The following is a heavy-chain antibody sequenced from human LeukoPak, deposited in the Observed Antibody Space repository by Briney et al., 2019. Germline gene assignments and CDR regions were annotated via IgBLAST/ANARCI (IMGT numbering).Heavy chain of an antibody. D-gene: IGHD3-22*01. CDR3: ARVGYYDSSGYYGFDY. CDR1: GYTFTSYY. CDR2: INPSGGST. V-gene: IGHV1-46*01. Sequence: ASVKVSCKASGYTFTSYYMHWVRQAPGQGLEWVGIINPSGGSTSYAQKFQGRVTMTRDTSTSTVYMELSSLRSEDTAVYYCARVGYYDSSGYYGFDYWGQGTLVTVSS. J-gene: IGHJ4*02.